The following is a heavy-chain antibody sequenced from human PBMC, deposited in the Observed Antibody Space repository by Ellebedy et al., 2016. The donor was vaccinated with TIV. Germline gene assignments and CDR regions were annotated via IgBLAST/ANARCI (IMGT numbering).Heavy chain of an antibody. Sequence: PGGSLRLSCAASGFTFSNDAMSWVRQAPGKGLEWVSAISDSGGRTYYVDSVKGRFTISRDNSRNTLYLQMNSLRAEDSAIYYCGRDGVTGNGRWDWLDPWGQGTLVTVSS. D-gene: IGHD2-21*02. J-gene: IGHJ5*02. CDR1: GFTFSNDA. CDR3: GRDGVTGNGRWDWLDP. V-gene: IGHV3-23*01. CDR2: ISDSGGRT.